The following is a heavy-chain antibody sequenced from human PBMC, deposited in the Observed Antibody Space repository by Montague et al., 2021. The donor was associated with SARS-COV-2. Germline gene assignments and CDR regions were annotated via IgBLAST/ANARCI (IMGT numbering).Heavy chain of an antibody. J-gene: IGHJ4*02. Sequence: PALVKPTQTLTLTCTFSGFSLRSDDEGVAWIRQSPGQALEWLAVIYWNGDKRYSPSLQRRLTITKDTSENQVVLTMTNMDPADTATYYCAHRGMIRGLIFDYWGQGTLVTVSS. V-gene: IGHV2-5*01. CDR1: GFSLRSDDEG. D-gene: IGHD3-10*01. CDR2: IYWNGDK. CDR3: AHRGMIRGLIFDY.